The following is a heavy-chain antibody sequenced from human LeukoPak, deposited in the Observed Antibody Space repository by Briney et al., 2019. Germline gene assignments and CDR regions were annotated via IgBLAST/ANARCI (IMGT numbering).Heavy chain of an antibody. CDR3: AGGVGLIPGNYYYYYMDV. Sequence: PGGSLRLSCAASGFTFSSYSMNWVRQAPGKGLEWVSCISSSSSTIYYADSVKGRFTISRDNAKNSLYLQMNSLRAEDTAVYYCAGGVGLIPGNYYYYYMDVWGKGTTVTVSS. J-gene: IGHJ6*03. V-gene: IGHV3-48*01. CDR2: ISSSSSTI. D-gene: IGHD3-10*01. CDR1: GFTFSSYS.